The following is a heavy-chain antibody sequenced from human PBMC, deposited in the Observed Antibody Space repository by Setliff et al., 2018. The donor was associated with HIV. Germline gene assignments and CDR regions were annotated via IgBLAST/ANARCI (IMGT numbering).Heavy chain of an antibody. CDR1: GFIFEEFG. J-gene: IGHJ4*02. D-gene: IGHD3-3*01. V-gene: IGHV3-9*01. CDR2: ISWDRAYI. CDR3: ARVRLYNTALDY. Sequence: GGSLRLSCEASGFIFEEFGMNWVRQIPGKGLEWVAGISWDRAYIGYAESVRGRFIIRRDNSYYWLYLEMNSLRPEDTAVYYCARVRLYNTALDYWGQGTLVTVSS.